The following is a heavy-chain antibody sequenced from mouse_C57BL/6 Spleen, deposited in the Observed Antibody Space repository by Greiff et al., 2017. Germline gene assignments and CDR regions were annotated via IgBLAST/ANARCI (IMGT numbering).Heavy chain of an antibody. D-gene: IGHD1-1*01. Sequence: QVQLQQSGPELVKPGASVTISCKASGYAFSSSWMNWVKQRPGKGLEWIGRIYPGDGDTNYNGKFKGKATLTADKSSSTAYMQLSSLTSEDSAVYFCANYYGSSYWYFDVWGTGTTVTVSS. CDR1: GYAFSSSW. CDR3: ANYYGSSYWYFDV. J-gene: IGHJ1*03. V-gene: IGHV1-82*01. CDR2: IYPGDGDT.